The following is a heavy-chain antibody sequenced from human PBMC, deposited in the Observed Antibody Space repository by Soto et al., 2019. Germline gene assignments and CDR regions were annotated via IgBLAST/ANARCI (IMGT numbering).Heavy chain of an antibody. V-gene: IGHV4-34*01. CDR2: INHSGST. D-gene: IGHD3-9*01. Sequence: SVTLSLTCAVYGVSFSGYYWRWIRQPPGKGLELIGEINHSGSTNYNPSLKSRVTISVDTSKNQFSLKLSSVTAADTAVYYCARGPRVYDMLTGYYRRYYYYCMDVWGKGTTVT. CDR3: ARGPRVYDMLTGYYRRYYYYCMDV. CDR1: GVSFSGYY. J-gene: IGHJ6*04.